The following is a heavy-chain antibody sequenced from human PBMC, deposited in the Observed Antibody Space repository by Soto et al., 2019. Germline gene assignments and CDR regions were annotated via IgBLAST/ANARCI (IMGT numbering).Heavy chain of an antibody. V-gene: IGHV1-69*14. CDR1: GGSFSTSS. J-gene: IGHJ3*02. D-gene: IGHD3-10*01. CDR3: ERGHEFGVNSDAYDI. Sequence: QVLLVQSGAEMKKPGSSVKVSCKASGGSFSTSSINWVRQAPGQRPEWMANILPIFGTADYAQKFQGRGTITADTSTNTAYMALRSLLSEDTYVYYCERGHEFGVNSDAYDICGQGTVVTVSS. CDR2: ILPIFGTA.